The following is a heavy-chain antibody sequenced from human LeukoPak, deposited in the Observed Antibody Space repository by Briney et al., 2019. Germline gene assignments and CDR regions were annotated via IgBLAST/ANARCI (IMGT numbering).Heavy chain of an antibody. CDR1: GYRFTTYW. CDR3: ARGGSVLRFLEWFPIPYYFAY. Sequence: GESLKISCKGSGYRFTTYWIGWVRQMPGKGLEWMGIIFPGDSDTRYSPSFQGQVTISADKSISTAYLQWSSLKASDTAMYYCARGGSVLRFLEWFPIPYYFAYWGQGTLVTVSS. V-gene: IGHV5-51*01. CDR2: IFPGDSDT. D-gene: IGHD3-3*01. J-gene: IGHJ4*02.